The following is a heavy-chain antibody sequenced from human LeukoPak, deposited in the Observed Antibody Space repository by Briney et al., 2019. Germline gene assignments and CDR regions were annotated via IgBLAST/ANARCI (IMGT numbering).Heavy chain of an antibody. CDR1: GGSISSGDYY. D-gene: IGHD5-18*01. V-gene: IGHV4-30-4*08. CDR2: IYYSGST. CDR3: ASTVDTAMVPYYYYYMDV. J-gene: IGHJ6*03. Sequence: SETLSLTCTVSGGSISSGDYYWSWIRQPPGKGLEWIGYIYYSGSTYYNPSLKSRVTISVDTSKNQFSLKLSSVTAADTAVYYCASTVDTAMVPYYYYYMDVWGKGTTVTVSS.